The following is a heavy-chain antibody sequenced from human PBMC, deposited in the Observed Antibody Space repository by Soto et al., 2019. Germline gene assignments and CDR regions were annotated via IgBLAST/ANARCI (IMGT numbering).Heavy chain of an antibody. J-gene: IGHJ4*02. Sequence: ASVKVSCKASGYTFTSSGMSWVRQAPGQGLEWMGWISAHTGSSEYAQRFQGRVTMTTDTSTSTAYMELRSLRSDDTAVYYCASLSDLNDYWGQGTLVTVSS. CDR1: GYTFTSSG. CDR2: ISAHTGSS. D-gene: IGHD3-16*02. V-gene: IGHV1-18*01. CDR3: ASLSDLNDY.